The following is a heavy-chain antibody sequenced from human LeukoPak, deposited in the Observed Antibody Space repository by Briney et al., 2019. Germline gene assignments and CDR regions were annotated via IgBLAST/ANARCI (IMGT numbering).Heavy chain of an antibody. CDR3: AKEMYSGYDSYFDY. V-gene: IGHV3-30*18. D-gene: IGHD5-12*01. CDR2: ISYDGSNK. Sequence: PGGSLRLSCAASGFTFSSYAMSWVRQAPGKGLEWVAVISYDGSNKYYADSVKGRFTISRDNSKNTLYLQMNSLRAEDTAVYYCAKEMYSGYDSYFDYWGQGTLVTVSS. CDR1: GFTFSSYA. J-gene: IGHJ4*02.